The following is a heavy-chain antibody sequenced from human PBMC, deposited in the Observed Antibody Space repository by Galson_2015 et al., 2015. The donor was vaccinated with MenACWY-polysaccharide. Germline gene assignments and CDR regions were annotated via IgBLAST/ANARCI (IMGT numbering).Heavy chain of an antibody. Sequence: QSGAEVKKPGESLKISCKGSGYSFSTYWIGWVRQMPGKGLEWMGIIYPADSDTRYSPSFQGQVTISADQSISTAYLQWSSLKASDTAMYYCARPNYYDRTGYHIDYWGLGTLVTVSS. CDR3: ARPNYYDRTGYHIDY. CDR2: IYPADSDT. D-gene: IGHD3-22*01. CDR1: GYSFSTYW. J-gene: IGHJ4*02. V-gene: IGHV5-51*03.